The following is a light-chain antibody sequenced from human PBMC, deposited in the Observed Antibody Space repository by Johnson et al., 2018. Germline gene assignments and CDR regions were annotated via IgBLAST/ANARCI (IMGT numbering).Light chain of an antibody. J-gene: IGLJ1*01. CDR2: ENN. CDR1: SSNIGNNY. V-gene: IGLV1-51*02. CDR3: GTWDSRLRAGKF. Sequence: QSVLTQPPSVSAAPGQKVTISCSGSSSNIGNNYVSWYQQLPGTAPKLLIYENNKRPSGIPDRFSGSKSGTSATLGITGLQTGDEADYYCGTWDSRLRAGKFFGTGTKVTVL.